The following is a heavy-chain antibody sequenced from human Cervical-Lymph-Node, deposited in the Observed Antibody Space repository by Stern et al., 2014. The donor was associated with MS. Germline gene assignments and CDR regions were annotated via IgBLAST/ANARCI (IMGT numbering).Heavy chain of an antibody. V-gene: IGHV1-2*02. CDR1: GYTFIDYY. J-gene: IGHJ3*02. CDR3: AKVAWELLGAFDI. D-gene: IGHD2-15*01. CDR2: NNPSTGAT. Sequence: QVQLVQSGAEVKKPGASVTVSCKASGYTFIDYYIHWVRQAPGPGFEWLGWNNPSTGATNYGQKFQGRVTMTRDTSINTAYVELRRLRSDDTAVYFCAKVAWELLGAFDIWGQGTLITVSS.